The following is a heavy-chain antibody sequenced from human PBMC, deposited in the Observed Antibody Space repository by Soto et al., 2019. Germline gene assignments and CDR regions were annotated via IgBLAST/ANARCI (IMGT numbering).Heavy chain of an antibody. Sequence: QVQLVESGGGVVRPGTSLRLSCAASGFTFSNYAMHWVRQFPGKGLEWLAIMSYDGTIKYNPVSAKGRLTISRDNSINTLYLQLNSLRVEDTALYFCARDPYSGYIFDSWGQWTLVTVSS. CDR2: MSYDGTIK. CDR3: ARDPYSGYIFDS. J-gene: IGHJ4*02. D-gene: IGHD5-12*01. V-gene: IGHV3-30-3*01. CDR1: GFTFSNYA.